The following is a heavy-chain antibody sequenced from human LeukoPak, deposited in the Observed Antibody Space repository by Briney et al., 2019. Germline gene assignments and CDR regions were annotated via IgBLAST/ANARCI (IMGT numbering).Heavy chain of an antibody. J-gene: IGHJ5*02. Sequence: SETLSLTCTVSGGSISSSSYYWGWIRQPPGKGLERIGSIYYSGSTYYNPSLKSRVTISVDTSKNQFSLKLSSVTAADTAVYYCARLLWFGESGDWFDPWGQGTLVTVSS. CDR3: ARLLWFGESGDWFDP. CDR2: IYYSGST. D-gene: IGHD3-10*01. CDR1: GGSISSSSYY. V-gene: IGHV4-39*01.